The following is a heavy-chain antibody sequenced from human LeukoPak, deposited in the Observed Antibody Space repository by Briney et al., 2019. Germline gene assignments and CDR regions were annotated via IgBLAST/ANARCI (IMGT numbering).Heavy chain of an antibody. CDR2: IYTSGGT. J-gene: IGHJ6*03. Sequence: KPSETLSLTCTVSGGSISSYYWSWIRQPAGKGLEWIGRIYTSGGTNYNPSLKSRVTMSVDTSKNQFSLKLSSVTAADTAVYYCARCSTGTYYYYYYMDVWGKGTTVTVSS. D-gene: IGHD1-1*01. V-gene: IGHV4-4*07. CDR1: GGSISSYY. CDR3: ARCSTGTYYYYYYMDV.